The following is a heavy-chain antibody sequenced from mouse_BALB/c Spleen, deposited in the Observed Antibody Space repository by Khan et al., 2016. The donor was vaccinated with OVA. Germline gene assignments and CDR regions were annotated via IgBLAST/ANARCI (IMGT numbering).Heavy chain of an antibody. Sequence: QVQLQQSGAEQAKPGASVKMSCKTSGYTFSSYWMHWVKQRPGQGLEWIGYINPTSGYTEYNEKFKDKATLSEDKSSSTAYMQLTSLTSEDSAVYYCARDRIDYWGQGTTLTVSS. CDR1: GYTFSSYW. V-gene: IGHV1-7*01. CDR2: INPTSGYT. J-gene: IGHJ2*01. CDR3: ARDRIDY.